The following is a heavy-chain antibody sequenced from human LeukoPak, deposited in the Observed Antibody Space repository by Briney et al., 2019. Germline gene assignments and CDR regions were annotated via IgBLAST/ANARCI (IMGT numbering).Heavy chain of an antibody. Sequence: SETLSLTCAVYGGSFSGYYWGWIRQPPGKGLEWIGEINHSGSTNYNPSLKSRVTISVDTSKNQFSLKLSSVTAADTAVYYCARITAGSPHYYYGMDVWGQGTTVTVSS. J-gene: IGHJ6*02. CDR3: ARITAGSPHYYYGMDV. V-gene: IGHV4-34*01. CDR2: INHSGST. CDR1: GGSFSGYY. D-gene: IGHD3-16*01.